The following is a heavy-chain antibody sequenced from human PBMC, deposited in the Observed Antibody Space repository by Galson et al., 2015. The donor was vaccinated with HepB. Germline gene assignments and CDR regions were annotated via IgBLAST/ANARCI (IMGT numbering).Heavy chain of an antibody. CDR1: GFTFSSYW. CDR3: ARETGFAGREDFDY. CDR2: IKQDGVEK. Sequence: SLRLSCAASGFTFSSYWMSWVRQAPGKGLEWVANIKQDGVEKNYVDSVKGRFIISRDNAKNSLYLEMNSLRGEDTAAYYCARETGFAGREDFDYWGQGTLVTVSS. V-gene: IGHV3-7*03. J-gene: IGHJ4*02. D-gene: IGHD5-24*01.